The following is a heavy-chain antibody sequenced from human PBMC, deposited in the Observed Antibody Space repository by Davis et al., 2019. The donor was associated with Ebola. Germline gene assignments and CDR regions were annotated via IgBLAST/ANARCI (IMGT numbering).Heavy chain of an antibody. CDR2: IRSKANSYAT. Sequence: GESLKISCAVSGFTFSGSAMHWVRQASGKGLEWVGRIRSKANSYATAYAASVKGRFTISRDDSKNTAYLQMNSLKTEDTAVYYCTSTVDTADYWGQGTLVTVSS. CDR1: GFTFSGSA. D-gene: IGHD5-18*01. V-gene: IGHV3-73*01. J-gene: IGHJ4*02. CDR3: TSTVDTADY.